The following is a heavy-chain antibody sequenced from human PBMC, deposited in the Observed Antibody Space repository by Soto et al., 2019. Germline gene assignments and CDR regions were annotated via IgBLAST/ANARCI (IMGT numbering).Heavy chain of an antibody. V-gene: IGHV3-23*01. Sequence: EVQLLESGGGLVQPGGSLRLSCADSGFTFSNYAMTWVRQAPGKGLEWVSSMSGSGSSTYYADSVKGRFTISRDNSKNTLYLQMNSLRAEDTAVYYCAKARGGSDIWGQGTMVTVSS. J-gene: IGHJ3*02. CDR2: MSGSGSST. CDR3: AKARGGSDI. CDR1: GFTFSNYA. D-gene: IGHD3-16*01.